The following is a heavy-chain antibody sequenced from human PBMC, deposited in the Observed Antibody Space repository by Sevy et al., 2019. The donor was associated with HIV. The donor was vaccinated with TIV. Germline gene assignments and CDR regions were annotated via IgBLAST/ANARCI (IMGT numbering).Heavy chain of an antibody. Sequence: AGSLRLSCSVSGFNFSTYAMHWVHQAPGKELEWVAVIASDVIRKYYGASVRGRFAISRDNSNNTLSLQMNSLIIEDTAVYYCARAARGDAALPDYWGQGTLVTVSS. D-gene: IGHD2-15*01. J-gene: IGHJ4*02. CDR2: IASDVIRK. CDR1: GFNFSTYA. V-gene: IGHV3-30*09. CDR3: ARAARGDAALPDY.